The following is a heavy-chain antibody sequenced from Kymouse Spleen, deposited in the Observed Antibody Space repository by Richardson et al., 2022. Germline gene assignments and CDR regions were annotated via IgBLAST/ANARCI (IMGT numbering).Heavy chain of an antibody. J-gene: IGHJ4*02. CDR3: ARYDILTGYPDY. Sequence: QVQLVESGGGVVQPGRSLRLSCAASGFTFSSYGMHWVRQAPGKGLEWVAVIWYDGSNKYYADSVKGRFTISRDNSKNTLYLQMNSLRAEDTAVYYCARYDILTGYPDYWGQGTLVTVSS. V-gene: IGHV3-33*01. CDR1: GFTFSSYG. D-gene: IGHD3-9*01. CDR2: IWYDGSNK.